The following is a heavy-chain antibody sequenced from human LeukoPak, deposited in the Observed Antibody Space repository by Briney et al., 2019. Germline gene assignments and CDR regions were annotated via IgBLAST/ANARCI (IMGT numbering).Heavy chain of an antibody. J-gene: IGHJ2*01. CDR2: IRSKANSNAT. Sequence: GGSLRLSCAASGFTFTSSYMRWARQASGKGLEWVGRIRSKANSNATAYAASVKGRFTISRDDSKSTSYLQINSLKTEDTAVYYCTRYSNWNYGYWYFDLWGRGTLVTVSS. CDR1: GFTFTSSY. D-gene: IGHD1-7*01. V-gene: IGHV3-73*01. CDR3: TRYSNWNYGYWYFDL.